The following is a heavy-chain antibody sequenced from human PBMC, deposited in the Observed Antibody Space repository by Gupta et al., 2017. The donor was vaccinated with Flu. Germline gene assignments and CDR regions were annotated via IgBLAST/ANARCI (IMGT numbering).Heavy chain of an antibody. J-gene: IGHJ6*02. CDR1: GFIFSDFY. CDR3: ARTQMSTSNSPFYYGMDV. D-gene: IGHD1-1*01. CDR2: ISDGGGRQ. Sequence: QVHLVESGGGLVKPGESLRLSCGASGFIFSDFYMSWIRQAPGKGLEWLSYISDGGGRQSYAETVKGRFAISRDNAKSTLYLQLDALRVDDTAIYYCARTQMSTSNSPFYYGMDVWGQGTTVTVSS. V-gene: IGHV3-11*01.